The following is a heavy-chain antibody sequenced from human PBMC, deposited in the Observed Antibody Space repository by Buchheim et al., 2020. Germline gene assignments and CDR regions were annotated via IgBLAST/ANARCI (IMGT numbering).Heavy chain of an antibody. CDR2: ISISGSTT. J-gene: IGHJ4*02. D-gene: IGHD6-13*01. CDR3: ARDHVAAGLIFDY. V-gene: IGHV3-11*01. Sequence: QVQLVESGGGLVKPGGSLRLSCAASGFTFSDHYMSWIRQAPGKGLECVSYISISGSTTHYADSVRGRFTISRDDAKNSLFLQMNSLRAEDTAVYYCARDHVAAGLIFDYWGQGTL. CDR1: GFTFSDHY.